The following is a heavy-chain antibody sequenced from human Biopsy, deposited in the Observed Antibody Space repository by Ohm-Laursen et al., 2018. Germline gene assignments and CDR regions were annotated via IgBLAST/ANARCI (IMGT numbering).Heavy chain of an antibody. J-gene: IGHJ1*01. CDR3: ARGGSFLSSEYFHH. CDR1: GYTFTTYD. V-gene: IGHV1-8*01. D-gene: IGHD3-10*01. CDR2: MNPNTGNT. Sequence: SVKVSCKASGYTFTTYDINWVRQATGQGLEWMGWMNPNTGNTGFAQKFQGRITMTRNTSISTAYMELRSLRSDDTAVYYCARGGSFLSSEYFHHWGQGTLVTVSS.